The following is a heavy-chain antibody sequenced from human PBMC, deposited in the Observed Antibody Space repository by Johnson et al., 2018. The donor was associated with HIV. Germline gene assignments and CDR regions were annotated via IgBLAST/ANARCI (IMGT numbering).Heavy chain of an antibody. CDR1: GFTFSSYA. V-gene: IGHV3-30*02. CDR2: IRYDGSNK. D-gene: IGHD1-14*01. Sequence: HVQLVESGGGLVQPGGSLRLSCAASGFTFSSYAMHWVRQAPGKGLEWVAFIRYDGSNKYYADSVKGRFTISRDNAKNSLYLQMNSLKTEDTAVYYCTTEKHAPRAFDIWGQGTMVTISS. J-gene: IGHJ3*02. CDR3: TTEKHAPRAFDI.